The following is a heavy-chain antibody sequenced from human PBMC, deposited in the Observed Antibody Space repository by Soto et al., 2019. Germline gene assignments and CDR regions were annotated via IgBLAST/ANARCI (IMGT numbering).Heavy chain of an antibody. J-gene: IGHJ6*02. V-gene: IGHV3-30*18. CDR3: AKATGYCYSSSCRDYYYYYGMDV. CDR1: GFTFSSYG. D-gene: IGHD2-2*01. Sequence: GGSLRLSCAASGFTFSSYGMHWVRQAPGKGLEWVAVISYDGSNKYYADSVKGRFTISRDNSKNTLYLQMNSLRAEDTAVYYCAKATGYCYSSSCRDYYYYYGMDVWGQGTTVTVSS. CDR2: ISYDGSNK.